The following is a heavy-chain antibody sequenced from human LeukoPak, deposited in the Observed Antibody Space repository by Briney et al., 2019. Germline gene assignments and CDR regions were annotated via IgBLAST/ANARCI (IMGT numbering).Heavy chain of an antibody. J-gene: IGHJ4*02. D-gene: IGHD1-26*01. CDR1: GFTFNSYA. CDR3: ERGWTPGGSFD. CDR2: ISGSGGST. V-gene: IGHV3-23*01. Sequence: GGSLRLSCAASGFTFNSYAMSWVCQAPGKGLQWVSLISGSGGSTYYADSVKGRFTISRDNSKNTLYLQMNSLRAEDTAVYYCERGWTPGGSFDWGQGTLVTVSS.